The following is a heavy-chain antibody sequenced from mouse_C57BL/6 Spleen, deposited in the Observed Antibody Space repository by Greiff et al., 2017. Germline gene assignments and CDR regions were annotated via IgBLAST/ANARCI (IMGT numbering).Heavy chain of an antibody. Sequence: VQLQQSGPELVKPGASVKIPCKASGYTFTDYNMDWVKQSHGQGLEWIGDINPNNGGTIYNQKFKGKATLTVDKSSSTAYMELRSLTSEDTAVYYCARRGSSPYWYFDVWGTGTTVTVSS. CDR3: ARRGSSPYWYFDV. V-gene: IGHV1-18*01. J-gene: IGHJ1*03. D-gene: IGHD1-1*01. CDR2: INPNNGGT. CDR1: GYTFTDYN.